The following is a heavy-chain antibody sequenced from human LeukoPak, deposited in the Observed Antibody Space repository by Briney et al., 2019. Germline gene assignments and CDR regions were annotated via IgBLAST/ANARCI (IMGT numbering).Heavy chain of an antibody. J-gene: IGHJ4*02. CDR3: ARCSSWYEGRPYYFDY. CDR2: IYHSGST. CDR1: GGSISSGGYS. V-gene: IGHV4-30-2*01. D-gene: IGHD6-13*01. Sequence: SETLSLTCAVSGGSISSGGYSWSWIRQPPGKGLEWIGYIYHSGSTYYNPSLKSRVTISVDRSKNQFSLKLSSVTAADTAVYYCARCSSWYEGRPYYFDYWGQGTLVTVSS.